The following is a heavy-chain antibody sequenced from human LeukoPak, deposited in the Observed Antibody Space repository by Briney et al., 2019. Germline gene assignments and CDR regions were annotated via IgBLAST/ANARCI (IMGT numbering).Heavy chain of an antibody. CDR2: ITADNGNA. CDR3: ARALYCSSSNCYDGASDY. CDR1: AYTFTNYG. D-gene: IGHD2-15*01. Sequence: ASVTVSCKSSAYTFTNYGISWVRQAPGQGLEWMGWITADNGNANYAQKFQGRVTMTADTSTSTAYMELRSLRSDDTAVYYCARALYCSSSNCYDGASDYWGQGTLVTVSS. J-gene: IGHJ4*02. V-gene: IGHV1-18*01.